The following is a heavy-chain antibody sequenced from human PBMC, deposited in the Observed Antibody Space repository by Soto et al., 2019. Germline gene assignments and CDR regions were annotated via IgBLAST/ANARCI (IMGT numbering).Heavy chain of an antibody. Sequence: PVKVSCKASGGTFSSYAISWVRQAPGQGLEWMGGIIPIFGTANYAQKYQGRVTITADKSTSTAYMELSSLRSEDTAVYYCARGAPDYYDSSGYWGGAFDIWGQGTMVTVSS. J-gene: IGHJ3*02. V-gene: IGHV1-69*06. CDR3: ARGAPDYYDSSGYWGGAFDI. CDR2: IIPIFGTA. CDR1: GGTFSSYA. D-gene: IGHD3-22*01.